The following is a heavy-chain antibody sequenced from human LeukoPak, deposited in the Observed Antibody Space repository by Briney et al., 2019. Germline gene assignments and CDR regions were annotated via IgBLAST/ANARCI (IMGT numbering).Heavy chain of an antibody. CDR1: GYTFSSYA. Sequence: GGSLRLSCAASGYTFSSYAMTWVRQGPGQGLECVSAISGSGGTTYHADSVRGRFTISRDNSKNTLYLQMNDLRAEDTALYYCAKGLINDWSALESWGQGTLVTVSS. V-gene: IGHV3-23*01. J-gene: IGHJ4*02. CDR3: AKGLINDWSALES. D-gene: IGHD3-9*01. CDR2: ISGSGGTT.